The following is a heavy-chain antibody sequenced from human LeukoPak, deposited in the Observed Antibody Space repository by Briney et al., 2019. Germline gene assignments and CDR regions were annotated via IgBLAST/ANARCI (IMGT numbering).Heavy chain of an antibody. J-gene: IGHJ4*02. V-gene: IGHV3-64*01. D-gene: IGHD3-16*01. CDR3: ARASPEDWFDEGGVFLDY. CDR2: ISSNGGRT. Sequence: GGSLRLSRAPSGFTFSSYATDSVRHPPGNGLEYLSAISSNGGRTYYANTVKGRFTISRDNSKNTLYLQMGSLRAEDMAVYYCARASPEDWFDEGGVFLDYWGQGTLVTVSS. CDR1: GFTFSSYA.